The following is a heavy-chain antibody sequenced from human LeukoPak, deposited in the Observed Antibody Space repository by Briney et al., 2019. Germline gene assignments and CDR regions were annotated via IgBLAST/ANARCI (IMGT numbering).Heavy chain of an antibody. CDR1: GDSITSYY. V-gene: IGHV4-34*01. CDR2: INHSGST. CDR3: ASGASGSYPPGDY. Sequence: SETLSLTCTVSGDSITSYYWSWIRQPPGKGLEWIGEINHSGSTNYKPSLKSRVTISVDTSKNQFSLKLSSVTAADTAVYYCASGASGSYPPGDYWGQGTLVTVSS. D-gene: IGHD1-26*01. J-gene: IGHJ4*02.